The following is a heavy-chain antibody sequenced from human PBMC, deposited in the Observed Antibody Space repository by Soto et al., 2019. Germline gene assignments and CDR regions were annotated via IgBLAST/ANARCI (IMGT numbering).Heavy chain of an antibody. CDR3: ARYRFSGNRWSKFDY. Sequence: SETLSLTCTVSGVTVSSDAYYWSWIRQPPGKGLEWIGSIYHRGNTYYSPSLKSRLVIGLDTSKNQFSLSLSSVTAADTAVYYCARYRFSGNRWSKFDYWGQGTLGTVS. J-gene: IGHJ4*02. CDR2: IYHRGNT. V-gene: IGHV4-31*03. D-gene: IGHD3-16*02. CDR1: GVTVSSDAYY.